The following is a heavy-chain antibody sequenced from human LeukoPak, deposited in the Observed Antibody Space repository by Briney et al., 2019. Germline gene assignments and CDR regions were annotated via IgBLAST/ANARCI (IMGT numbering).Heavy chain of an antibody. V-gene: IGHV1-2*02. CDR1: GYTFTGYY. Sequence: ASVKVSCKASGYTFTGYYMHWVRQAPGQGLEWMGWINPNSGGTNYAQKFQDRVTVTTDMSTTTVYMELSSLTSEDTAVYYCARDFRAAMVSDWFDPWGQGTLVTVSS. J-gene: IGHJ5*02. CDR3: ARDFRAAMVSDWFDP. D-gene: IGHD5-18*01. CDR2: INPNSGGT.